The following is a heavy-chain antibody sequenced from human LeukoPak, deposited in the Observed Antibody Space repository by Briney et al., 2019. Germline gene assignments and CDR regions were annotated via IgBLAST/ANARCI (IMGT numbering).Heavy chain of an antibody. D-gene: IGHD3-22*01. CDR1: GFTFSSYG. Sequence: GGSLRLPCAASGFTFSSYGMHWVRQAPGKGLEWVAVIWYDGSNKYYADSVKGRFTISRDNSKNTLYLQMNSLRAEDTAVYYCARVVNPYYYYGMDVWGQGTTVTVSS. J-gene: IGHJ6*02. CDR3: ARVVNPYYYYGMDV. V-gene: IGHV3-33*01. CDR2: IWYDGSNK.